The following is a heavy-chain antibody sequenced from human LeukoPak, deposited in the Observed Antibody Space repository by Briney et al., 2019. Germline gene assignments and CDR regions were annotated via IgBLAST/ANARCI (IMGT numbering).Heavy chain of an antibody. CDR2: IVVGSGNT. CDR1: GFTFTSFA. D-gene: IGHD1-26*01. J-gene: IGHJ6*02. Sequence: SVKVSCKASGFTFTSFAVQWVRQARGQRLEWIGWIVVGSGNTNYAQKFQERVTITRDMSISTAYMELSSLRSEDTAVYYCAADLRIVGAIDYYYYGMDVWGQGTTVTVSS. CDR3: AADLRIVGAIDYYYYGMDV. V-gene: IGHV1-58*01.